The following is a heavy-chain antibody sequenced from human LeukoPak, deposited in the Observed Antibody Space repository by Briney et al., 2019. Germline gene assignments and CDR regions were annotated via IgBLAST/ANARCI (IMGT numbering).Heavy chain of an antibody. CDR3: AREGRENIALCVD. CDR2: ISHSGSP. J-gene: IGHJ4*02. D-gene: IGHD2/OR15-2a*01. CDR1: GYSISSGCY. V-gene: IGHV4-38-2*02. Sequence: SETLSLTCTVSGYSISSGCYWGWFRPTPGRGLEWIASISHSGSPYYNPSLKSRVTISEDLSRNVFSLTLNSVTAADAAVYYCAREGRENIALCVDWGQGALVTVSS.